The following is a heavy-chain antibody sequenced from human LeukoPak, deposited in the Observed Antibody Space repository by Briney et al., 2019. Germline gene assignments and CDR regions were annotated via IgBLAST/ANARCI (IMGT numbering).Heavy chain of an antibody. CDR1: GGSFSGYY. D-gene: IGHD6-19*01. CDR3: ARRLLAVAGTGHDFDY. V-gene: IGHV4-34*01. J-gene: IGHJ4*02. CDR2: INHSGST. Sequence: SETLSLTCAVYGGSFSGYYWSWIRQPPGKGLEWIGEINHSGSTNYNPSLKSRVTISVDTSKNQFSLKLSSVTAADTAVYYCARRLLAVAGTGHDFDYWGQGTLVTVSS.